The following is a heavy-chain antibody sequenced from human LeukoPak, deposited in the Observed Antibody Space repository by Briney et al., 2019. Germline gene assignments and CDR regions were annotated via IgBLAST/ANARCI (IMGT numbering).Heavy chain of an antibody. CDR1: GFTFSSYA. Sequence: GGSLRLSCAASGFTFSSYAMSWVRQAPGKGLEWVSAISGSGGSTYYADSVKGRFTISRDNSKNTLYLQMNSLRAEDTAVYYCAKGKYCSSTSCLGSFDYWGQGTLVTVSS. V-gene: IGHV3-23*01. CDR2: ISGSGGST. J-gene: IGHJ4*02. D-gene: IGHD2-2*01. CDR3: AKGKYCSSTSCLGSFDY.